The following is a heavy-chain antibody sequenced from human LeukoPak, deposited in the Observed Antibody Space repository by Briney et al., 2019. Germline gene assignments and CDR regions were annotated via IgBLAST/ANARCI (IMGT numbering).Heavy chain of an antibody. CDR3: ARDFRDFGDYRYFDY. V-gene: IGHV4-59*12. CDR2: IYYSGNS. J-gene: IGHJ4*02. Sequence: SETLSLTCTVSGGSISSSYWSWIRQPPGKGLEWIGYIYYSGNSNYNPSLKSRVTMSVVTSKNQFSLKMSSVTAADTAVYYCARDFRDFGDYRYFDYWGQGTLVTVSS. CDR1: GGSISSSY. D-gene: IGHD4-17*01.